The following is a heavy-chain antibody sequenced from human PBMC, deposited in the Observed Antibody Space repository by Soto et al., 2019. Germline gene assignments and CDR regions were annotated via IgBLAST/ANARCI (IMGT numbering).Heavy chain of an antibody. D-gene: IGHD3-10*01. CDR3: AGLNELGVGRSSYYYGMDV. V-gene: IGHV5-10-1*01. CDR2: IDPSDSYT. Sequence: PGESLKISCKGSGYSFTSYWISWVRQMPGKGLEWMGRIDPSDSYTNYSPSFQGHVTISADKSISTAYLQWSSLKASDTAMYYCAGLNELGVGRSSYYYGMDVRAQRTTVTVSS. J-gene: IGHJ6*02. CDR1: GYSFTSYW.